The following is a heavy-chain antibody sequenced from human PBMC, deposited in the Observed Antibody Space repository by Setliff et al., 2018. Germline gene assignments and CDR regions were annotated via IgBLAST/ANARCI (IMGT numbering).Heavy chain of an antibody. J-gene: IGHJ5*02. D-gene: IGHD6-6*01. V-gene: IGHV4-39*07. Sequence: TPQPPGGGLEWIGILYYTGATYYNPSLKSRVTISVDTPNNQFSLKLSSVTAADTAVFYCARGYAARVGFGNWFDPWGQGTLVTSPQ. CDR3: ARGYAARVGFGNWFDP. CDR2: LYYTGAT.